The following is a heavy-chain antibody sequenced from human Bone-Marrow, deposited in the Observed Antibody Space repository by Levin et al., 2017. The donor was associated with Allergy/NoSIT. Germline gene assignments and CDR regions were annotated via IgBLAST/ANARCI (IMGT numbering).Heavy chain of an antibody. Sequence: SVKVSCKASGGTLNNFAISWVRQAPGHGLEWMGGIVPIFPAPHYAQNFQGRVTITVDKFTNTASMELNRLTSEDTAIYYCARGGYTRALSPLGVHYNALAVWGEGTTVTVSS. V-gene: IGHV1-69*06. CDR1: GGTLNNFA. CDR2: IVPIFPAP. J-gene: IGHJ6*04. CDR3: ARGGYTRALSPLGVHYNALAV. D-gene: IGHD5-12*01.